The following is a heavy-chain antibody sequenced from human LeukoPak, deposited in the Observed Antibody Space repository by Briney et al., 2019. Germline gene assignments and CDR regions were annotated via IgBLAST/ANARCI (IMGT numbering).Heavy chain of an antibody. CDR1: GSTFRSYA. D-gene: IGHD3-10*01. CDR2: ISGSGGST. J-gene: IGHJ4*02. CDR3: AKDHYYGSGSFDY. Sequence: GGSLTLSCLASGSTFRSYAMSWVRQAPGKGLEWVSAISGSGGSTYYADSVKGRFTFSRDNSKNALYLQMNSLRAEDTAVYYCAKDHYYGSGSFDYWGQGTLVTVSS. V-gene: IGHV3-23*01.